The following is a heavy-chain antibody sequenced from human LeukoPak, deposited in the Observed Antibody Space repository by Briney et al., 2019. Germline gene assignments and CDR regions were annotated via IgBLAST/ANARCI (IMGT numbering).Heavy chain of an antibody. J-gene: IGHJ3*02. V-gene: IGHV6-1*01. CDR1: GDSVSSNSAA. CDR2: TYYRSKWYN. Sequence: SQTLSLTCAISGDSVSSNSAAWNWIRQSPSRGLEWLGRTYYRSKWYNDYAVSVKSRITINPDTSKNQFSLQLTSVTAADTAVYYCASGDYCSINGCPELDAFDIWGQGTIVTVSS. CDR3: ASGDYCSINGCPELDAFDI. D-gene: IGHD2-15*01.